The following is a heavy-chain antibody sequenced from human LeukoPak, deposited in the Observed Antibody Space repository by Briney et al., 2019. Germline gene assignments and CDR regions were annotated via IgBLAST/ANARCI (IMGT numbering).Heavy chain of an antibody. Sequence: SETLSPTCAVYGGSFSGYYWTWIRQPPGKGLEWIGEINHSGSPNYNPSLKSRITISVDTSKNQFSLTLSSVTAADTAVYFCARRTAVVPLDSWGQGTLVTVSS. D-gene: IGHD2-21*02. V-gene: IGHV4-34*01. CDR2: INHSGSP. J-gene: IGHJ4*02. CDR1: GGSFSGYY. CDR3: ARRTAVVPLDS.